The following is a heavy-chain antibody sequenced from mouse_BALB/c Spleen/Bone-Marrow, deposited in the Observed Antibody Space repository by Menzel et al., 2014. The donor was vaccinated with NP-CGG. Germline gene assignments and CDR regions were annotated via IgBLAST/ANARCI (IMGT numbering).Heavy chain of an antibody. Sequence: DAMLVESGGGLVQPGRPLKLSCATSGFTFSDYYMYWVRQTPEKRLEWVAYISNGGGSTYYPDTVKGRFTISRDNAKNTLYLQMSRLKSEDTAMYCCARGGIYYGMEYWRQGTSITITS. V-gene: IGHV5-12*02. CDR2: ISNGGGST. CDR3: ARGGIYYGMEY. J-gene: IGHJ4*01. CDR1: GFTFSDYY.